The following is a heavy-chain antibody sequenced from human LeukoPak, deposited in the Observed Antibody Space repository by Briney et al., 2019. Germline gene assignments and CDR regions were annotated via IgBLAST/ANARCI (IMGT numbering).Heavy chain of an antibody. CDR3: ARARIAAAGTPASY. CDR1: GYTFTGYY. D-gene: IGHD6-13*01. CDR2: INPKSGGA. J-gene: IGHJ4*02. V-gene: IGHV1-2*02. Sequence: ASVKVSCKASGYTFTGYYIHWVRQAPGQGLEWMGWINPKSGGANYAQKFQGRVTMTRDTSISTAYMELSRLRSVDTAVYYCARARIAAAGTPASYWGQGTLVTVSS.